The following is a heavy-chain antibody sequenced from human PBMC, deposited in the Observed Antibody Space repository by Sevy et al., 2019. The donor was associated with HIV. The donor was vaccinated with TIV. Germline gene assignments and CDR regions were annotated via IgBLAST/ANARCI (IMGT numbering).Heavy chain of an antibody. CDR2: ISYDGSNK. D-gene: IGHD4-17*01. Sequence: GGSLRLSCAASGFTFSSYAMHWVRQAPGKGLEWVAVISYDGSNKYHADSVKGRFTISRDNSKNTLYLQMNSLRAEDTAVYYCARGALYGDYVFDYWGQGTLVTVSS. CDR3: ARGALYGDYVFDY. J-gene: IGHJ4*02. CDR1: GFTFSSYA. V-gene: IGHV3-30*04.